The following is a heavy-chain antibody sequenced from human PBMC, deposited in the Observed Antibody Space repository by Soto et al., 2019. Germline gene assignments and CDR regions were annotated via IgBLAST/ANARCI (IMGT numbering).Heavy chain of an antibody. CDR1: GGSISSYY. CDR2: IYYSGST. J-gene: IGHJ6*02. Sequence: PSETLSLTCTVSGGSISSYYWSWIRQPPGKGLEWIGYIYYSGSTNYNPSLKSRVTISVDTSKNQFSLKLSSVTAADTAVYYCAREFSGGPVGGMDVWGQGTTVTVSS. CDR3: AREFSGGPVGGMDV. V-gene: IGHV4-59*01. D-gene: IGHD1-26*01.